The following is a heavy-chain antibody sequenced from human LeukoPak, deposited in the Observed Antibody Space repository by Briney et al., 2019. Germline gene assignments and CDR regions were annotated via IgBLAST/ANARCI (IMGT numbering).Heavy chain of an antibody. CDR2: IYSGGSS. Sequence: GGSLRLSCAASGFTFSSNYMSWVRQAPGKGLEWVSVIYSGGSSYYADSVKGRFTISRDNSKNTLYLQMNSLRAEDTAVYYCARDYYDSSGYLDWHFQHWGQGTLVTVSS. D-gene: IGHD3-22*01. CDR3: ARDYYDSSGYLDWHFQH. CDR1: GFTFSSNY. J-gene: IGHJ1*01. V-gene: IGHV3-53*01.